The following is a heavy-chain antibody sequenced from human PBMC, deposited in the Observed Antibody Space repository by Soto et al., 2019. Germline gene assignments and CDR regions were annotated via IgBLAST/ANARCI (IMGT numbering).Heavy chain of an antibody. Sequence: SETLSLTCAVSGGSISSGGYSWSWIRQPPGKGQEWIGYIYHSGSTYYNPSLKSRVTISVDRSKNQFSLKLSSVTAADTAVYYCARSPYYYDSSGAAQYFQHWGQGTLVT. CDR1: GGSISSGGYS. J-gene: IGHJ1*01. CDR2: IYHSGST. D-gene: IGHD3-22*01. CDR3: ARSPYYYDSSGAAQYFQH. V-gene: IGHV4-30-2*01.